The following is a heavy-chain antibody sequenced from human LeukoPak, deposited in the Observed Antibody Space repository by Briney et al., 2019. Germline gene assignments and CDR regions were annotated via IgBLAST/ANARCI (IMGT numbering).Heavy chain of an antibody. J-gene: IGHJ4*02. CDR3: ARTYPGIALAGTFDY. D-gene: IGHD6-19*01. Sequence: GGSLRLSCAASGFTFSNYWMGWVRQAPGKGLEWVANIKEDGGDKYYEDSVKGRFIISRDNAKNSLFLQMSSPRAEDTAVYYCARTYPGIALAGTFDYWGQGTLVTVSS. CDR2: IKEDGGDK. CDR1: GFTFSNYW. V-gene: IGHV3-7*01.